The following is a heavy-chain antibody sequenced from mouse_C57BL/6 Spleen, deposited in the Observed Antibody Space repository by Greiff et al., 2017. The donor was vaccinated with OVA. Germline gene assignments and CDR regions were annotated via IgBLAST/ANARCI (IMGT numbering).Heavy chain of an antibody. CDR3: ARTYGSSYLWFAY. V-gene: IGHV1-69*01. J-gene: IGHJ3*01. D-gene: IGHD1-1*01. CDR1: GYTFTSYW. CDR2: LDPSDSYT. Sequence: QVQLQQPGAELVMPGASVKLSCKASGYTFTSYWMHWVKQRPGQGLEWIGELDPSDSYTNYNQKFKGKSTLTVDKSSSTAYMQLSSLTSEDSAVYCCARTYGSSYLWFAYWGKGTLVTVSA.